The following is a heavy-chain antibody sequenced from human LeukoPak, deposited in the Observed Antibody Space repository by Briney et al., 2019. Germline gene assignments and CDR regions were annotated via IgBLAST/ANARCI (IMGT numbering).Heavy chain of an antibody. Sequence: GGSLRLSCAASGFTFSSYGMHWVRQAPGKELEGVAFIRYDGSNKYYADSVKGRFTISRDNSKNTLYLQMNSLRAEDTAVYYCASMLWLGQERDYWGQGTLVTVSS. J-gene: IGHJ4*02. CDR3: ASMLWLGQERDY. V-gene: IGHV3-30*02. CDR2: IRYDGSNK. D-gene: IGHD3-10*01. CDR1: GFTFSSYG.